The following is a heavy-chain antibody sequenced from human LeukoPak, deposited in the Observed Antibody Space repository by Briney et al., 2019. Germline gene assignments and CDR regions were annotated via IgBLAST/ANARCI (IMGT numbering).Heavy chain of an antibody. V-gene: IGHV1-2*02. J-gene: IGHJ4*02. CDR3: ARDWGAYYYESGTLSHFDY. D-gene: IGHD3-10*01. Sequence: ASVKVSCKASGYTFTGYYMHWVRQAPGQGLEWMGWINPNSGDTNYAQKFQGRVTMTRDTSISTAYMELSRLRSDDNAVYYWARDWGAYYYESGTLSHFDYWGQGTLVTVSS. CDR2: INPNSGDT. CDR1: GYTFTGYY.